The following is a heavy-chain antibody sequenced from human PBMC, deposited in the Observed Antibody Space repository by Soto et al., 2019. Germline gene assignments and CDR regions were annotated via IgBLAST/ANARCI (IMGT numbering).Heavy chain of an antibody. D-gene: IGHD3-3*01. CDR1: GFTFSSYA. V-gene: IGHV3-23*01. CDR2: ISGSGGST. J-gene: IGHJ4*02. CDR3: ATTIFGVVTTDY. Sequence: GGSLRLSCAASGFTFSSYAMSWVRQAPGKGLEWVSAISGSGGSTYYADSVKGRFTISRDNSKNTLYLQMNSLRAEDTAVYYCATTIFGVVTTDYWGQGTLVTVSS.